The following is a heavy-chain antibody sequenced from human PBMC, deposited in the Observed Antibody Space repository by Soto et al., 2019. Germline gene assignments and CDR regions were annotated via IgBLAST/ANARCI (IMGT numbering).Heavy chain of an antibody. V-gene: IGHV4-59*08. Sequence: SETLSLTCTVSGGSISSYYWSWIRQPPGKGLEWIGYIYYSGSTNYNPSLKSRVTISVDTSKNQFSLKLSSVTAADTAVYYCARRVDTAMDTHWFDPWGQGTLVTVSS. CDR3: ARRVDTAMDTHWFDP. J-gene: IGHJ5*02. D-gene: IGHD5-18*01. CDR1: GGSISSYY. CDR2: IYYSGST.